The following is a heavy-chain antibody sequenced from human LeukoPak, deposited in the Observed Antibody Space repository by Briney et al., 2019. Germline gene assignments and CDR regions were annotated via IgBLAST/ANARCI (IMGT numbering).Heavy chain of an antibody. CDR3: VRQDSGSYLGGY. J-gene: IGHJ4*02. D-gene: IGHD1-26*01. Sequence: GGSLRLSCAASGFTVTSYWMHWARQAPGEGLVWVSHINSDGSSTSYADSVRGRFTISRDTAKNTLYLQMNSLKAEDTAVYYCVRQDSGSYLGGYWGQGTLVTVSS. CDR1: GFTVTSYW. CDR2: INSDGSST. V-gene: IGHV3-74*01.